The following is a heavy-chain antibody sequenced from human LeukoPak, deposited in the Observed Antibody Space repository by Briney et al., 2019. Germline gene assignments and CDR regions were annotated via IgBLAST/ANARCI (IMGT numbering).Heavy chain of an antibody. CDR2: INHSGST. CDR3: AREGVVGAYGHFDY. D-gene: IGHD2-15*01. J-gene: IGHJ4*02. V-gene: IGHV4-34*01. Sequence: SETLSLTCAVYGGSFSGYYWSWIRQPPGKGLEWIGEINHSGSTNYNPSLKSRVTISVGTSKNQFSLKLSSVTAADTAVYYCAREGVVGAYGHFDYWGQGTLVTVSS. CDR1: GGSFSGYY.